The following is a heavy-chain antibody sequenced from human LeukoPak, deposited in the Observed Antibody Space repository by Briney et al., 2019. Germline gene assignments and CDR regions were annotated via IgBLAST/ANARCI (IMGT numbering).Heavy chain of an antibody. Sequence: ASVKVSCKASGGTFSSYAISWVRQAPGQGLEWMGGIIPIFGTANYAQKFQGRVTITADESTSTAYMELSSLRSEDTAVYYCARGVVAVAGTSDYYYGMDVWGQGTTVTVSS. D-gene: IGHD6-19*01. CDR2: IIPIFGTA. CDR3: ARGVVAVAGTSDYYYGMDV. V-gene: IGHV1-69*13. J-gene: IGHJ6*02. CDR1: GGTFSSYA.